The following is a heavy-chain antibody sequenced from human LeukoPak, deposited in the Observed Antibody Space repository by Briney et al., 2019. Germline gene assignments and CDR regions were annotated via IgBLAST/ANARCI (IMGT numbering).Heavy chain of an antibody. J-gene: IGHJ4*02. V-gene: IGHV3-21*05. CDR3: ARYFDTSGYPYYVDY. D-gene: IGHD3-22*01. CDR2: IRRRSDDI. CDR1: GFTFSSYG. Sequence: PGGSLRLSCEGSGFTFSSYGMNWVRQAPGKGLEWVSFIRRRSDDINYADFVKGRFTISRDNAKNSLYLQMTSLRAEDTAVYYCARYFDTSGYPYYVDYWGGGALVTVSS.